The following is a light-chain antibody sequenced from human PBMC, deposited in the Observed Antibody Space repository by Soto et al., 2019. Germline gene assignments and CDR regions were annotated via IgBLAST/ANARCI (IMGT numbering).Light chain of an antibody. J-gene: IGLJ1*01. CDR2: DVS. V-gene: IGLV2-14*01. CDR1: SSDVGGYNY. CDR3: SSYTSSITLYV. Sequence: QSALTQPAAVSGSPGQSITISCTGTSSDVGGYNYVSWYQQHPGKAPKLMIYDVSNRPSGVSNRFSGSKSGNTASLTISWLQDEDEADYYCSSYTSSITLYVFGTGTKVTVL.